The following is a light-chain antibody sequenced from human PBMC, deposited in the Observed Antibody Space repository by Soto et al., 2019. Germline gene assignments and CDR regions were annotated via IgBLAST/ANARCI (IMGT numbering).Light chain of an antibody. CDR3: QQYNDDAT. V-gene: IGKV1-5*03. J-gene: IGKJ1*01. CDR1: QTISSW. CDR2: KAS. Sequence: DIQMTQSPSTLSASVGDRVTITCRASQTISSWLAWYQQKPGKAPKLLIYKASSLECGVPSRFSSSGSGTEFTLRISSLHPDDFETYYCQQYNDDATFGQGTKVEIK.